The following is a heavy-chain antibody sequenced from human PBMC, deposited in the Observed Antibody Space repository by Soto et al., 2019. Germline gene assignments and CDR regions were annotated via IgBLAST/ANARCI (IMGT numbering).Heavy chain of an antibody. CDR3: ARDKPFSAGY. Sequence: QVQLVQSGTEVKKPGASVKVSCKASGYTFLDFYIHWVRQAPGQGLEWMGFINPSGGGTTYAQKFQGRLTMTRDTSTSTVYMELINLRSEDTAIYYCARDKPFSAGYWGQGTLVT. V-gene: IGHV1-46*01. D-gene: IGHD3-3*02. CDR1: GYTFLDFY. J-gene: IGHJ4*02. CDR2: INPSGGGT.